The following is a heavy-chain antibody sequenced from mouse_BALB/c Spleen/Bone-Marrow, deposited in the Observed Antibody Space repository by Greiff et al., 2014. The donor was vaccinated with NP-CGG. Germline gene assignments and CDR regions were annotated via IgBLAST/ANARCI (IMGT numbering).Heavy chain of an antibody. CDR1: GYTFTSYR. CDR3: ARSYYDGSSFAY. D-gene: IGHD1-1*01. J-gene: IGHJ3*01. V-gene: IGHV1-4*01. CDR2: INPSTGYT. Sequence: LQESGAELAKPGASVKMSCKASGYTFTSYRMHWVKQRPGQGLEWIGYINPSTGYTEYNQKSKDKATLTADKSSSTAYMQLSSLTSEDSAVYYCARSYYDGSSFAYWGQGTLVTVSA.